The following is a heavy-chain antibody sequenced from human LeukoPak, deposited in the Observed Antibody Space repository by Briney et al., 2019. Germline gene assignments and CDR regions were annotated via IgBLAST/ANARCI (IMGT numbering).Heavy chain of an antibody. J-gene: IGHJ4*02. Sequence: GGSLRLSCTASGFTFRDYAMSWLGQAPGRGLEFVANISPDGSGKYCVASVKGRLALSRDNAKRSMYLKMNRLRAEDTAVYYCANQAYSQFDYWGQGTLVTVSS. D-gene: IGHD4-11*01. V-gene: IGHV3-7*01. CDR2: ISPDGSGK. CDR3: ANQAYSQFDY. CDR1: GFTFRDYA.